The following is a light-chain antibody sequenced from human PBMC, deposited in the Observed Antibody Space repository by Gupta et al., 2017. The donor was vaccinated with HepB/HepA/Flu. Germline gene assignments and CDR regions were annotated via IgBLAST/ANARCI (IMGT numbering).Light chain of an antibody. CDR3: QVWDSSSDRYV. Sequence: SYVLTQPPSVSVAPGKTARITCGGNNIGSKSVHWYQQTPGQAPVLVFYDNSDRPSGIPERFSGSNSGNTATLTISRVEAGDEADYYCQVWDSSSDRYVFGTGTKVTVL. J-gene: IGLJ1*01. CDR1: NIGSKS. CDR2: DNS. V-gene: IGLV3-21*03.